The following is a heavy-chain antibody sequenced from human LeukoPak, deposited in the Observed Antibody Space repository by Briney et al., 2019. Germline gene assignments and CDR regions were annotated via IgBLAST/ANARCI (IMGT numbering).Heavy chain of an antibody. J-gene: IGHJ3*02. Sequence: PGGSLRLSCAASGFTFSSYAMHWVRQAPGKGLEWVAVISYDGSNKYYADSVKGRFTISRDNSKNTLYLQMNSLRAEDTAVYYCARSIRGSSAFDIWGQGTMVTVSS. V-gene: IGHV3-30*04. CDR1: GFTFSSYA. CDR3: ARSIRGSSAFDI. D-gene: IGHD3-10*01. CDR2: ISYDGSNK.